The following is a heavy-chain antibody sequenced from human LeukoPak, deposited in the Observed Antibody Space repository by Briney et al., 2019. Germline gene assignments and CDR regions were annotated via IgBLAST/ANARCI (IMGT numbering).Heavy chain of an antibody. Sequence: GASVKVSCKSSGYTFTSYGIRWVRQAPGQGLEWMGWISAYNGNTNYAQKLQGRVTMTTDTSTSTAYMELRSLRSDDTAVYYCARFPHTGYSSSWYEIGDYWGQGTLVTGSS. D-gene: IGHD6-13*01. V-gene: IGHV1-18*01. CDR1: GYTFTSYG. CDR2: ISAYNGNT. J-gene: IGHJ4*02. CDR3: ARFPHTGYSSSWYEIGDY.